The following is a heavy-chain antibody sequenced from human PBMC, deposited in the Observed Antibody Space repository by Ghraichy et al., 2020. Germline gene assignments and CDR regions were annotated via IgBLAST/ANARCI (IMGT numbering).Heavy chain of an antibody. CDR1: GGSISLYY. CDR3: ARTPSGSYGQGDY. D-gene: IGHD1-26*01. Sequence: SETLSLTCTVSGGSISLYYWSWIRQPPGKGLEWIGYIYYSGSTNYNPSLKSRVTISVDTSKNQFSLKLSSVTAADTAVYYCARTPSGSYGQGDYWGQGTLVTVSS. V-gene: IGHV4-59*01. J-gene: IGHJ4*02. CDR2: IYYSGST.